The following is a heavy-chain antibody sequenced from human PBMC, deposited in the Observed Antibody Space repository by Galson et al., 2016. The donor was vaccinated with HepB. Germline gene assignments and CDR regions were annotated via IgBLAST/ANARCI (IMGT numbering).Heavy chain of an antibody. CDR2: IYPGDSDT. CDR1: GHSFTSYW. D-gene: IGHD4-17*01. J-gene: IGHJ4*02. V-gene: IGHV5-51*01. CDR3: ARHAATVTTSDYYFDY. Sequence: QSGAEVKKPGESLKISCKGSGHSFTSYWIGWVRQMPGKGLEWMGIIYPGDSDTRYSPSFQGQVTISADKSISTAYLQGSSLKASDTAMDYCARHAATVTTSDYYFDYWGQGTLVTVSS.